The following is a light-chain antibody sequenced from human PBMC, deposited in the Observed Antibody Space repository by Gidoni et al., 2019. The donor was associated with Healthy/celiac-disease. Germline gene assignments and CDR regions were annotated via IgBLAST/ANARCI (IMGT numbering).Light chain of an antibody. CDR2: AAS. CDR1: QSISSY. V-gene: IGKV1-39*01. J-gene: IGKJ5*01. Sequence: FQLTQSPSSLSASVGDRVTITCRASQSISSYLNWYQQKPGKAPKLLIYAASSLQSGVPSRFSGSGSGTDFTLTISSLQPEDFATYYCQQSYSTPPVTFGQGTRLEIK. CDR3: QQSYSTPPVT.